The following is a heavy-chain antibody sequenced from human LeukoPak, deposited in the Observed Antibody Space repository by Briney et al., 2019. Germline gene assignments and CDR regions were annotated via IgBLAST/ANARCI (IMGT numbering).Heavy chain of an antibody. D-gene: IGHD5-24*01. CDR2: VTGPADTT. V-gene: IGHV3-23*01. CDR1: GFTFNNYA. CDR3: AKGAAIDH. J-gene: IGHJ4*02. Sequence: VGSLRLSCAASGFTFNNYAMNWVRQAPGKGLEWVAAVTGPADTTYYADSVKGRFTISRDSLKDTVYLQMNRLGAEDTALYYCAKGAAIDHWGQGTLVPVSS.